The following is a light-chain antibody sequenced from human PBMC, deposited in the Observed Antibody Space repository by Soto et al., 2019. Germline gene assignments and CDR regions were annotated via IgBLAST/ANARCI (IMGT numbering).Light chain of an antibody. J-gene: IGKJ1*01. CDR1: QSVLYSSNNQNY. Sequence: DIVMTQSPDSLAVSLGERATINCKSSQSVLYSSNNQNYLAWYQQKPGQPPKLLIYWTSTRESGVPDRFSGSGSRTDFTLTISSLQAEDVAVYYCQQYYSTPPTFGQGTKVEIK. CDR2: WTS. CDR3: QQYYSTPPT. V-gene: IGKV4-1*01.